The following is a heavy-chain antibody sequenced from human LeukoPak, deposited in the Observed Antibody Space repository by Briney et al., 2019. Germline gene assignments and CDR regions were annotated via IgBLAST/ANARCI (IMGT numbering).Heavy chain of an antibody. CDR3: ARQHYEYYFDY. CDR2: IYYSGST. J-gene: IGHJ4*02. Sequence: PSETLSLTCTVSVGSISSYYWSWIRQPPGKGLEWIGYIYYSGSTNYNPSLKSRVTISVDTSKNQFSLKLSSVTAADTAVYYCARQHYEYYFDYWGQGTLVTVSS. CDR1: VGSISSYY. V-gene: IGHV4-59*08. D-gene: IGHD4-17*01.